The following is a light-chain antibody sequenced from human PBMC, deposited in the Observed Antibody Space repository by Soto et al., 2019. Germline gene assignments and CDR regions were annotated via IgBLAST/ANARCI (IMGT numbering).Light chain of an antibody. CDR3: QQYDNSPIT. CDR1: RSVSSSD. Sequence: LVLTPSPGPLSLSPWERATLACRASRSVSSSDLAWYQQQPGKAPRLLIYGASRRATGIPDRFSGSGSETDFTLTISRLEPEDFAVYYCQQYDNSPITFGQGTRLEIK. V-gene: IGKV3-20*01. J-gene: IGKJ5*01. CDR2: GAS.